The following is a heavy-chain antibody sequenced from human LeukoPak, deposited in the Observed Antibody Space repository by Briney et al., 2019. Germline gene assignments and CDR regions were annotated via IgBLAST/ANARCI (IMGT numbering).Heavy chain of an antibody. V-gene: IGHV4-59*01. CDR1: GGSISSYY. CDR2: IYYSGST. Sequence: SETLSLTFTGSGGSISSYYWSWIRPPPGKGLGWIGYIYYSGSTNYNPSLKSRVTISVDTSKNQFSLKLSSVTAADTAVYYCARDKSGVFDYWGQGTLVTVSS. CDR3: ARDKSGVFDY. D-gene: IGHD3-3*01. J-gene: IGHJ4*02.